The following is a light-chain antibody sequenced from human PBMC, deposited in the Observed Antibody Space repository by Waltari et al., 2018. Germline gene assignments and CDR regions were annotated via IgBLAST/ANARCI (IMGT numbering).Light chain of an antibody. J-gene: IGLJ3*02. CDR1: SSYVGTSNS. V-gene: IGLV2-14*03. CDR3: SSQSSDNVVL. Sequence: QSALTQPASVSGSPGQSITISCTGTSSYVGTSNSVSWYQDHPGQGPKVIIYDVSNRASGVSARFSGSKSGNTASLTISGLQAEDEADYYCSSQSSDNVVLFGGGTKVTVL. CDR2: DVS.